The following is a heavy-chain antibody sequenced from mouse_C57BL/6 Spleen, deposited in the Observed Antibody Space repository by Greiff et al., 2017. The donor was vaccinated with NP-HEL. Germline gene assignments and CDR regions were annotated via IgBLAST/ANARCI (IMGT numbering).Heavy chain of an antibody. CDR1: GFSLTSYG. CDR3: AKKEYYYGSSYDYYAMDD. V-gene: IGHV2-5*01. Sequence: VKLVESGPGLVQPSQSLSITCTVSGFSLTSYGVHWVRQSPGKGLEWLGVIWRGGSTDYNAAFMSRLSITKDNSKSQVFFKMNSLQADDTAIYYYAKKEYYYGSSYDYYAMDDWGQGTSVTVSS. D-gene: IGHD1-1*01. CDR2: IWRGGST. J-gene: IGHJ4*01.